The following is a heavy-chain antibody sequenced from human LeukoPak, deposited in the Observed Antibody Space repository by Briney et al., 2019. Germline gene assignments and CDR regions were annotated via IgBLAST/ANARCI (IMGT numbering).Heavy chain of an antibody. J-gene: IGHJ3*01. CDR1: GFTFSDYY. V-gene: IGHV3-11*04. D-gene: IGHD1/OR15-1a*01. CDR3: VIQLDHVPGTLERSTDV. Sequence: GRSLRLSCAAAGFTFSDYYMSWIRQAPGKGLEGVSFISSSGSTIYYADSVKGRFTISRDNAKNSLYLQMNRTTAEHTAAHYFVIQLDHVPGTLERSTDVGNQRRMVTVSS. CDR2: ISSSGSTI.